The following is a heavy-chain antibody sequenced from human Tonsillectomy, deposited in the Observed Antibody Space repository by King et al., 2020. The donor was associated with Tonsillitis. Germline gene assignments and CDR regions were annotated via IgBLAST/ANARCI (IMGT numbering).Heavy chain of an antibody. D-gene: IGHD3-9*01. V-gene: IGHV4-61*01. CDR2: IYYSGST. CDR1: GGSVSSGSYY. CDR3: ARVYYDILTGYSPQGWLDP. J-gene: IGHJ5*02. Sequence: VQLQESGPGLVKPSETLSLTCTVSGGSVSSGSYYWSWIRQPPGKGLEWIGYIYYSGSTNYNPSLKSRVTISLDTSKNPFSLKLSSVTAADTAVYYCARVYYDILTGYSPQGWLDPWGQGTLVTVSS.